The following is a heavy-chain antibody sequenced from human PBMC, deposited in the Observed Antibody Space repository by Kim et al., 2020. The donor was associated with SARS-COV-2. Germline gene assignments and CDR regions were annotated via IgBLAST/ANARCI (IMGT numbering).Heavy chain of an antibody. J-gene: IGHJ6*02. CDR1: GFTFSNAW. Sequence: GGSLRLSCAASGFTFSNAWMSWVRQAPGKGLEWVGRIKSKTDGGTTDYAAPVKGRFTISRDDSKNTLYLQMNSLKTEDTAVYYCTTDRGGYRASHYYYGMXVWGQGTXVTVSS. D-gene: IGHD5-12*01. CDR3: TTDRGGYRASHYYYGMXV. V-gene: IGHV3-15*01. CDR2: IKSKTDGGTT.